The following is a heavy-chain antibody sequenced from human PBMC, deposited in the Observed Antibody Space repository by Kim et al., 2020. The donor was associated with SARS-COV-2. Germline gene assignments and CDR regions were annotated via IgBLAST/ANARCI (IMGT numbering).Heavy chain of an antibody. V-gene: IGHV4-34*01. CDR1: GGSFSGYY. Sequence: SQTLSLTCAVYGGSFSGYYWSWIRQPPGKGLEWIGEINHSGSTNFNPSLKSRVTISVDTSKNQFSLKLSSVTAADTAVYYCARGVLFLTTNWFDPWGQG. D-gene: IGHD2-21*01. CDR3: ARGVLFLTTNWFDP. CDR2: INHSGST. J-gene: IGHJ5*02.